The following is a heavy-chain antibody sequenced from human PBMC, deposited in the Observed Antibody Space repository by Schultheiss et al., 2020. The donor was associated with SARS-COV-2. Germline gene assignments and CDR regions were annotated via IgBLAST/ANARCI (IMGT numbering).Heavy chain of an antibody. J-gene: IGHJ6*02. D-gene: IGHD5-12*01. CDR2: ISAYNANT. V-gene: IGHV1-18*01. Sequence: ASVKVSCKASGGTFSNYAISWVRQAPGQGLEWMGWISAYNANTIYAQKLQGRVTLTTDTSTSTAYMELRSLRSDDTAVYYCASPIREGDYYYYGMDVWGQGTTVTVSS. CDR1: GGTFSNYA. CDR3: ASPIREGDYYYYGMDV.